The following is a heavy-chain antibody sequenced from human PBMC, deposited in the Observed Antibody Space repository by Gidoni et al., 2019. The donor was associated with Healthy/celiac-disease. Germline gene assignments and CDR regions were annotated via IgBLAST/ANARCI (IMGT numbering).Heavy chain of an antibody. CDR3: ARGLKAIVVVPAAPHFDY. Sequence: QVQLQESGPGLVKPSQTLSLTCTVSGGSISSGCYYWSWIRQHPGKGLEWIGYIYFSGSTYYNPSLKSRVTRSVDTSKNQFTLKLSSLTAADTAVYYCARGLKAIVVVPAAPHFDYWGQGTLVTVSS. J-gene: IGHJ4*02. CDR2: IYFSGST. D-gene: IGHD2-2*01. CDR1: GGSISSGCYY. V-gene: IGHV4-31*03.